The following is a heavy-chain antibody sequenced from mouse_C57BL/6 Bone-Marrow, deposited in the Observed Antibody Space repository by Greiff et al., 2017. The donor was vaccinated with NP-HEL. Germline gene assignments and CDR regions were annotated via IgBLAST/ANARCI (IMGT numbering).Heavy chain of an antibody. CDR2: IDPSDSET. J-gene: IGHJ4*01. Sequence: QVQLQQPGAELVRPGSSVKLSCKASGYTFTSYWMHWVKQRPIQGLEWIGNIDPSDSETHYNQKFKDKATLTVDKSSSTAYMQLSSLTSEDSAVYYCARSEKLFYAMDYWGQGTSVTVSS. CDR3: ARSEKLFYAMDY. CDR1: GYTFTSYW. V-gene: IGHV1-52*01.